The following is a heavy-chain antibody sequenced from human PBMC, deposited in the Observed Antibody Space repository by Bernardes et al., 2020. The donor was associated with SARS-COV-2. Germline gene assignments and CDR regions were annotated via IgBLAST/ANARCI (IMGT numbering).Heavy chain of an antibody. CDR3: AKDLTYCSSTSCYEGEYYYYGMDV. V-gene: IGHV3-30*18. Sequence: GALSRSCAASGFTVSSYGMHWVRQAPGKGLEWVAVISYDGSNKYYADSVKGRFTISRDNSKNTLYLQMNSLRAEDTAVYYCAKDLTYCSSTSCYEGEYYYYGMDVWGQGTTVTVSS. CDR1: GFTVSSYG. D-gene: IGHD2-2*01. J-gene: IGHJ6*02. CDR2: ISYDGSNK.